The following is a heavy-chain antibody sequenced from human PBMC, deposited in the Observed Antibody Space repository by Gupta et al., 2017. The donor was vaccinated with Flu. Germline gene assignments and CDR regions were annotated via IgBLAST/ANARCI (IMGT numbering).Heavy chain of an antibody. CDR2: IYYSGST. J-gene: IGHJ6*02. CDR1: GGSISSYY. Sequence: QVQLQESGPGLVKPSETLSLTCTVSGGSISSYYWSWIRQPPGKGLEWIGYIYYSGSTNYNPSLKSRVTISVDTSKNQFSLKLSSVTAADTAVYYCARDVRLIAAAGVYYYYGMDVWGQGTTVTVSS. V-gene: IGHV4-59*01. CDR3: ARDVRLIAAAGVYYYYGMDV. D-gene: IGHD6-13*01.